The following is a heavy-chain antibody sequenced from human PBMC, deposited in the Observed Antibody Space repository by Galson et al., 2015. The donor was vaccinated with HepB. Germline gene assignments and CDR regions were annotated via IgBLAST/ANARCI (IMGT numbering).Heavy chain of an antibody. D-gene: IGHD6-13*01. CDR1: SSYY. J-gene: IGHJ4*02. CDR2: IYYSGST. CDR3: ARDPLAAAGPIDY. Sequence: SSYYWGWIRQPPGKGLEWIGSIYYSGSTYYNPSLKSRVTISVDTSKNQFSLKLSSVTAADTAVYYSARDPLAAAGPIDYWGQGTLVTVSS. V-gene: IGHV4-39*07.